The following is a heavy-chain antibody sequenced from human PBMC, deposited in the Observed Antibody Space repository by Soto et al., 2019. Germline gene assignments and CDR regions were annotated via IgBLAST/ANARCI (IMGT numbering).Heavy chain of an antibody. V-gene: IGHV1-46*01. Sequence: APVKVSCKASGYTFTSYYMHWVRQVPGQGLEWMGIINPSGGSPGYAQKFPGRGTMTTDTSPSTVYMGVSSLRSWDTAVYYCASALGFGPPLLGDCIGGSCYGAFDICGQGPMVTVS. CDR1: GYTFTSYY. CDR3: ASALGFGPPLLGDCIGGSCYGAFDI. D-gene: IGHD2-15*01. CDR2: INPSGGSP. J-gene: IGHJ3*02.